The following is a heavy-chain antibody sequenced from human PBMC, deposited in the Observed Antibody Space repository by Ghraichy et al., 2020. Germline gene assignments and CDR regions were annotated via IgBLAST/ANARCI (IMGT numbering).Heavy chain of an antibody. J-gene: IGHJ3*02. CDR2: IWYDGSNK. CDR3: ARDRDDSSGWVDAFDI. Sequence: GGSLRLSCAASGFTFSSYGMHWVRQAPGKGLEWVAVIWYDGSNKYYADSVKGRFTISRDNSKNTLYLQMNSLRAEDTAVYYCARDRDDSSGWVDAFDIWGQGTMVTVSS. CDR1: GFTFSSYG. V-gene: IGHV3-33*01. D-gene: IGHD6-19*01.